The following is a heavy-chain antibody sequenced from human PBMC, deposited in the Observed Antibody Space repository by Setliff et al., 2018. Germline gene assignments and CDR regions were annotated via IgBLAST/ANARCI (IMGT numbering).Heavy chain of an antibody. V-gene: IGHV4-4*08. Sequence: SETLSLTCTVSRGSISSSYWSWIRLPPGKGLEWIGYMYTSGTTEYNPSLNSRVTMSLDTSKNQFSLNLSSVTAADTAVYYCARGGGVAAAAWFDPWGQGTLVTV. CDR2: MYTSGTT. J-gene: IGHJ5*02. CDR1: RGSISSSY. CDR3: ARGGGVAAAAWFDP. D-gene: IGHD6-13*01.